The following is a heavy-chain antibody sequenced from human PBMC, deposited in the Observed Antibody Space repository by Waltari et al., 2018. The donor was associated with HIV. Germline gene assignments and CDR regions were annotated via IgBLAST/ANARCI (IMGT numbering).Heavy chain of an antibody. D-gene: IGHD6-13*01. V-gene: IGHV4-39*07. CDR1: GGSISSSSYY. Sequence: QLQLQESGPGLVKPSETPSLTCTVSGGSISSSSYYWGWIRQPPGKGLEWIGSIYYSGSTSYNPSLKSRVTISVDTSKNQFSLKLSSVTAADTAVYYCARAGAAAGTRWFDPWGQGTLVTVSS. CDR3: ARAGAAAGTRWFDP. CDR2: IYYSGST. J-gene: IGHJ5*02.